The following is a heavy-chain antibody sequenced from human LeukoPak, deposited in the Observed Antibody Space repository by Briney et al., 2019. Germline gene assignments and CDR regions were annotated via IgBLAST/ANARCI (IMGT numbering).Heavy chain of an antibody. CDR1: GGSMSNYF. CDR3: ARKNCRGESCHSGFDY. V-gene: IGHV4-4*08. Sequence: PSETLSLTCSVSGGSMSNYFWNWIRQTPGKGLEWIGYVSSSGSANYNPSLKSRVTISVDTSRNHFSLKLTSVTAADTAVYYCARKNCRGESCHSGFDYWGQGFLATVAS. J-gene: IGHJ4*02. D-gene: IGHD2-15*01. CDR2: VSSSGSA.